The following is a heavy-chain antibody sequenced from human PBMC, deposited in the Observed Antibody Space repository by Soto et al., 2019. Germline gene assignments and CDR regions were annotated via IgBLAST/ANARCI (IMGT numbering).Heavy chain of an antibody. J-gene: IGHJ4*02. CDR2: ISYDGSNK. Sequence: QVQLVESGGGVVQPGRSLRLSCAAAGFTFSSYGMHWVRQAPGKGLEWVAVISYDGSNKYYADSVKGRFTISRDNSKNTLYLQMNSLRAEDTAVYYCAKEALVATSGYYFDYWGQGTLVTVSS. CDR3: AKEALVATSGYYFDY. V-gene: IGHV3-30*18. D-gene: IGHD5-12*01. CDR1: GFTFSSYG.